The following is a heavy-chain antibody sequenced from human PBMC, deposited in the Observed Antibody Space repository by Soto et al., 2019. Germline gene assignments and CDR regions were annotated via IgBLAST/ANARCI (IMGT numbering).Heavy chain of an antibody. CDR2: IKQDGREK. CDR3: AREGIAARRPLDY. D-gene: IGHD6-6*01. J-gene: IGHJ4*02. V-gene: IGHV3-7*01. CDR1: GFTFSSYW. Sequence: GGSLRLSCAASGFTFSSYWMSWVRQAPGKGLEWVANIKQDGREKYYVDSVKGRFTISRDNAKNSLYLQMNSLRAEDTAVYYCAREGIAARRPLDYWGQGTLVTVSS.